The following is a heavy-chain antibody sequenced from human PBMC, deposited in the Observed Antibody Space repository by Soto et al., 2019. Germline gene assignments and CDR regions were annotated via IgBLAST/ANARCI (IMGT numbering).Heavy chain of an antibody. V-gene: IGHV1-18*01. CDR1: GYTFTTYG. CDR3: ARDFTKSSSWPYYFDY. Sequence: SVKVSCKASGYTFTTYGISWVRQAPGQGLEWMGWISAYSGSTKFAQKLQGRVTMTTDTSTTTAYMELRSLTSDDTAVYYCARDFTKSSSWPYYFDYWGQGTLVTVS. J-gene: IGHJ4*02. D-gene: IGHD6-13*01. CDR2: ISAYSGST.